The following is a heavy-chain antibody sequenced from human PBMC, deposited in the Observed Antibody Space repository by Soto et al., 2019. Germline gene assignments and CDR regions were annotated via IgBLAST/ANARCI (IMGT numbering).Heavy chain of an antibody. CDR3: AREGYCSGGSCYNFQH. J-gene: IGHJ1*01. CDR2: IIPIFSTT. CDR1: GGTFSSYA. Sequence: QVQLVQSGAEVKKPGSSVKVSCKASGGTFSSYAISWVRQAPGQGLEWMGGIIPIFSTTNYAQKFQGRVTLTADESTSTASMELSSLRSEDTAVYYCAREGYCSGGSCYNFQHWGQGTLVTVSS. V-gene: IGHV1-69*01. D-gene: IGHD2-15*01.